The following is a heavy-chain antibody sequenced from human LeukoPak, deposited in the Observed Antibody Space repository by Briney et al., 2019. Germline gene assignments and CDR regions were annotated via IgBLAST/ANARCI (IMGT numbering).Heavy chain of an antibody. V-gene: IGHV3-30*02. Sequence: DSVKGRFTISRDNSKNTLYLQMNSLRAEDTAAYYCANEGDHWGPTYYDAFNIWGQGTMVTVSS. D-gene: IGHD7-27*01. CDR3: ANEGDHWGPTYYDAFNI. J-gene: IGHJ3*02.